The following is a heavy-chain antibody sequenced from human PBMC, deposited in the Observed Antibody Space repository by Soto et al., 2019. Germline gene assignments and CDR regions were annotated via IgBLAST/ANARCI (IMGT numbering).Heavy chain of an antibody. CDR2: IYSDGST. J-gene: IGHJ3*01. CDR1: GFTVTSNH. CDR3: ARNIGGNSRAFDV. D-gene: IGHD6-25*01. V-gene: IGHV3-53*01. Sequence: PGGSLRLSCAAFGFTVTSNHMNWVRQAPGKGLEWVSIIYSDGSTYYADSVKGRITISRDNSKNTLYLQMNSLRAEDTAVYHCARNIGGNSRAFDVWGQGTMVPVSS.